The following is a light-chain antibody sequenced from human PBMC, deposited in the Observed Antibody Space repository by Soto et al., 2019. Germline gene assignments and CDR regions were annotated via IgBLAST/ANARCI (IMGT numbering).Light chain of an antibody. CDR2: GAS. J-gene: IGKJ3*01. CDR1: QSVSSSY. V-gene: IGKV3-20*01. Sequence: EIVLTQSPGTLSLSPGERATLSCRASQSVSSSYLAWYQQKPGQAPRLLIYGASNRATGIPDRFSGSGSGTDFTLTISRLEPEDCAVYYCQQYGSSRIFTFGPGTKVDI. CDR3: QQYGSSRIFT.